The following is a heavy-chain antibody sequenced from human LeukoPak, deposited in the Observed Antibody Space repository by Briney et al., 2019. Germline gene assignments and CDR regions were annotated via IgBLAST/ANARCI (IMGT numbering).Heavy chain of an antibody. D-gene: IGHD4-17*01. CDR1: GYTFTSYY. J-gene: IGHJ2*01. V-gene: IGHV1-46*01. CDR2: INPSGGST. CDR3: ARGGTTVTPDKNYWYFDL. Sequence: ASVKVSCKASGYTFTSYYMHWVRQAPGQGLEWMGIINPSGGSTSYAQKFQGRVTMTRDTSTSIVYMELSSLRSEDTAVYYCARGGTTVTPDKNYWYFDLWGRGTLVTVSS.